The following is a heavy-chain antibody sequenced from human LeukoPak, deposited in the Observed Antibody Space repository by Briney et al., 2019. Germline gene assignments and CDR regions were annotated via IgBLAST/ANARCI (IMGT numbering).Heavy chain of an antibody. Sequence: GGSLRLSCAASGFTFSSYWMSWVRQAPGKGLEWVANIKQDGSEKYYVDSVKGRFTISRDNAKNSLYLQMNRLRAEDTAVYYCARDRVAAAGTNWFDPWGQGTLVTVSS. J-gene: IGHJ5*02. V-gene: IGHV3-7*03. CDR1: GFTFSSYW. CDR2: IKQDGSEK. D-gene: IGHD6-13*01. CDR3: ARDRVAAAGTNWFDP.